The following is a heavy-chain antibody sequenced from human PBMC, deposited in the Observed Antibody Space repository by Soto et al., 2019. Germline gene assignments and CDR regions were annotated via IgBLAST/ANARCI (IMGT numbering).Heavy chain of an antibody. CDR1: GFTFKNYG. CDR3: AKDGGRDCSNTDCLDNWFDS. D-gene: IGHD2-2*01. CDR2: IFHDGTRT. Sequence: QVQLVESGGGVVEPGRSLRLSCAASGFTFKNYGIHWVRQAPGKGLEWVAAIFHDGTRTFNADSVKGRFTISRDNSKNTLYLQMNSVRAEDTAVYYCAKDGGRDCSNTDCLDNWFDSWGQGTLVTVSS. J-gene: IGHJ5*01. V-gene: IGHV3-30*18.